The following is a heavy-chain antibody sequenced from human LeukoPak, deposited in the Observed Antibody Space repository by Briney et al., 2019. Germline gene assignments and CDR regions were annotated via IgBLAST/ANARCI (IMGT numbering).Heavy chain of an antibody. D-gene: IGHD2-2*01. CDR2: IYYSGST. CDR1: GGSISSGGYY. CDR3: ARGSLVVPAATSYWYFDL. J-gene: IGHJ2*01. V-gene: IGHV4-31*03. Sequence: SQTLSLTCTVSGGSISSGGYYWSWIRQHPGKGLEWIGYIYYSGSTYYNPSLKSRVTISVDTSKNQFSLKLSSVTAADTAVYYYARGSLVVPAATSYWYFDLWGRGTPVTVSS.